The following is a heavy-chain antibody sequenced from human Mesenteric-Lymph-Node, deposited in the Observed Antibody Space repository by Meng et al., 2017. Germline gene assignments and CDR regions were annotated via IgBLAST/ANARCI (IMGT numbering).Heavy chain of an antibody. CDR1: GGSFSGYY. J-gene: IGHJ6*02. Sequence: TLSLTCAVYGGSFSGYYWSWIRQPPGKALEWLALIDWDDDKYYSTSLKTRLTISKDTSKNQVVLTMTNMDPVDTATYYCARDKAARPYYYYGMDVWGQGTTVTVSS. CDR2: IDWDDDK. CDR3: ARDKAARPYYYYGMDV. D-gene: IGHD6-6*01. V-gene: IGHV2-70*01.